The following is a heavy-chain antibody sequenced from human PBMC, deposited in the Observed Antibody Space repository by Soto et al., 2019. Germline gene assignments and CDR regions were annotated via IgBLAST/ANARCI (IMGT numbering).Heavy chain of an antibody. CDR1: GFTFSSYA. J-gene: IGHJ6*02. CDR2: ISYDGSNK. CDR3: ARDFRVVAAIVGFYYYYGMDV. Sequence: PVGSLRLSCAASGFTFSSYAMHWVRQAPGKGLEWVAVISYDGSNKYYADSVKGRFTISRDNSKNTLYLQMNSLRAEDTAVYYCARDFRVVAAIVGFYYYYGMDVWGQGTTVTVSS. V-gene: IGHV3-30-3*01. D-gene: IGHD2-15*01.